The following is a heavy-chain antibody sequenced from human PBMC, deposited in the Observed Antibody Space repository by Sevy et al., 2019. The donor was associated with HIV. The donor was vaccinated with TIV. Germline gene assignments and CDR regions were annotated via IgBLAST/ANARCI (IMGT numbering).Heavy chain of an antibody. CDR1: GFTFSSYS. J-gene: IGHJ6*02. Sequence: GGSLRLSCAASGFTFSSYSMNWVRQAPGKGLEWVSSISSSSSYIYYADSVKGRFTISRDNAKNSLYLQMNSLRAEDTAVYYCAREDSVVRGVPVRGMDLWGQGTTVTVSS. D-gene: IGHD3-10*01. CDR2: ISSSSSYI. V-gene: IGHV3-21*01. CDR3: AREDSVVRGVPVRGMDL.